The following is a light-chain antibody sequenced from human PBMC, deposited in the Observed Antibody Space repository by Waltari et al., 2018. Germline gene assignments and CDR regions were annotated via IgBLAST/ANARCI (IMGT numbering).Light chain of an antibody. J-gene: IGKJ1*01. CDR2: LGS. CDR1: QSLLHSNGNNY. V-gene: IGKV2-28*01. CDR3: MQSLQTLWT. Sequence: IVVTQSPLSLPVTPGAPAATSCRSSQSLLHSNGNNYLDWYLQKPGQSSQLLLYLGSNRASGFPDRFSGSGSGTEFTLRISRVEAEDVGVYYCMQSLQTLWTFGQGTKVEIK.